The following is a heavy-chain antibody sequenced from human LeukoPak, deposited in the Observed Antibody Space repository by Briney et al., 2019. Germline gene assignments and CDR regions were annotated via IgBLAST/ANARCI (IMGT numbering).Heavy chain of an antibody. CDR3: TTAQSLGYCSGGSCYTGDY. J-gene: IGHJ4*02. CDR1: GFTFSNAW. CDR2: IKSKTDGGTT. Sequence: GGSLRPSCAASGFTFSNAWMSWVRQAPGKGLEWVGRIKSKTDGGTTDYAAPVKGRFTISRDDSKNTLYLQMNSLKTEDTAVYYCTTAQSLGYCSGGSCYTGDYWGQGTLVTVSS. V-gene: IGHV3-15*01. D-gene: IGHD2-15*01.